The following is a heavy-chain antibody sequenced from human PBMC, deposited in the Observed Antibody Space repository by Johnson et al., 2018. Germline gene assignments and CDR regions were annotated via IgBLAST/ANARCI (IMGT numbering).Heavy chain of an antibody. CDR3: ARHKHGLEYYYHDMDV. V-gene: IGHV3-7*01. CDR2: IKQDGSEK. CDR1: GFTFSSYW. J-gene: IGHJ6*03. Sequence: EVQLVETGGGLVQPGGSLRLSCAASGFTFSSYWMSWVRQAPGKGLEWVANIKQDGSEKYYVDSVKGRFTISRDNPKNSRYLEMSSLRAEDTAVYYCARHKHGLEYYYHDMDVWGKGTTVTVSS. D-gene: IGHD2-21*01.